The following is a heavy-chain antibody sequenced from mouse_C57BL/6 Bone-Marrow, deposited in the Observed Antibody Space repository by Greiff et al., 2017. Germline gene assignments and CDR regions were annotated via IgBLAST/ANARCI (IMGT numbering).Heavy chain of an antibody. J-gene: IGHJ1*03. V-gene: IGHV1-80*01. Sequence: QVPLQQSGAELVKPGASVKISCKASGYAFSSYWMNWVKQRPGKGLEWIGQIYPGDGDTNSNGKFKGKATLTADKSSSTAYMQLSSLTSEDSAVYFCARWSYYYGYCYFDVWGTGTTVTVSS. CDR2: IYPGDGDT. D-gene: IGHD1-1*01. CDR1: GYAFSSYW. CDR3: ARWSYYYGYCYFDV.